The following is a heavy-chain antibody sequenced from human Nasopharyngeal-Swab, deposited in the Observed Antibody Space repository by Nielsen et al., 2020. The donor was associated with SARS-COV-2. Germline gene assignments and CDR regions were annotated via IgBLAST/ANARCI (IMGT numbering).Heavy chain of an antibody. CDR2: AYYRSKWYN. Sequence: WIRQSPSRGLEWLGRAYYRSKWYNDYAVSVKSRITINPDTSKNRFSLQLNSVTPEDTAVYYCAREPGGAAAGPLFDYWGQGTLVTVSS. D-gene: IGHD6-13*01. J-gene: IGHJ4*02. V-gene: IGHV6-1*01. CDR3: AREPGGAAAGPLFDY.